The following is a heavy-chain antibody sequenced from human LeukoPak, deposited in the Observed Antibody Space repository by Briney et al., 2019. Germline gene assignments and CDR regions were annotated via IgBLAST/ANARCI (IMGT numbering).Heavy chain of an antibody. Sequence: EGSLRLSCAASGFTFSSYDMHWVRQATGKGLEWVSIIGTAGDTYYVGSVKGRFTISRDNSKNTLYLQMNSLRAEDTALYYCSKDTRDILTGYYNTAFDYWGQGTLVTVSS. CDR2: IGTAGDT. CDR3: SKDTRDILTGYYNTAFDY. J-gene: IGHJ4*02. D-gene: IGHD3-9*01. CDR1: GFTFSSYD. V-gene: IGHV3-13*01.